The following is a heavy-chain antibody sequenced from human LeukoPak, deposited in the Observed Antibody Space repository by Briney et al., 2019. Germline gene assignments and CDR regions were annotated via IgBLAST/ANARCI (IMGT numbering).Heavy chain of an antibody. Sequence: SETLSLTCTVSGASISKDYWAWIRQPPGKGLEWIGYIYYSGSTNYNPSLKSRVTISVDTSKNQFSLKLSSVTAADTAVYYCARVGSEEMATIMWGQGTLVTVSS. V-gene: IGHV4-59*01. CDR2: IYYSGST. CDR1: GASISKDY. D-gene: IGHD5-24*01. J-gene: IGHJ4*02. CDR3: ARVGSEEMATIM.